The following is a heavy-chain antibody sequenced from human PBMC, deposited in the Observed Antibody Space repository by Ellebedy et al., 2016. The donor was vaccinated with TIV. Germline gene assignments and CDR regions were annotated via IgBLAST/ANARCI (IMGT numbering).Heavy chain of an antibody. CDR2: RYHSGST. Sequence: SETLSLTCNVSGYPISRGYYWGWIRQPPGKGLEWIGNRYHSGSTYYNPSLKSRVTISLDTSKNQFSLKLTSVTAADTAVYYCARAPVITPRYFDTWGPGTLVTVSA. CDR1: GYPISRGYY. D-gene: IGHD3-22*01. J-gene: IGHJ4*02. V-gene: IGHV4-38-2*02. CDR3: ARAPVITPRYFDT.